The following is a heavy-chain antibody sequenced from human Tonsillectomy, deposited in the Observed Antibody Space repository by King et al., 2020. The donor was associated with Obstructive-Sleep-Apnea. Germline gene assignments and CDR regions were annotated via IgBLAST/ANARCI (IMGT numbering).Heavy chain of an antibody. V-gene: IGHV1-58*01. Sequence: QLVQSGPEVKKPGTSVKVSCKASGFTFTSSAVQWVRQARGQRLDGIGWIVVGSGNTIYAQKFQERVTITRDMSTSTAYMVLRSLGSEDTAVYYCAAGPSYYDFWSGYFDYWGQGTLVTVSS. D-gene: IGHD3-3*01. J-gene: IGHJ4*02. CDR1: GFTFTSSA. CDR3: AAGPSYYDFWSGYFDY. CDR2: IVVGSGNT.